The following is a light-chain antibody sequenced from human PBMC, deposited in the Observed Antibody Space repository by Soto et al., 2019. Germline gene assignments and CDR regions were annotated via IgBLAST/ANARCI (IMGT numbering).Light chain of an antibody. Sequence: EIVLTQSPGTLSLSSGERATLSCRASQTVSSSYLAWYQQKPGQAPRLLIYDASTRATGIPDRFSGSGSGTDFTLTISRLEPEDFAVYYCQQYGRSPRTFGQGTRWIS. CDR1: QTVSSSY. CDR3: QQYGRSPRT. V-gene: IGKV3-20*01. CDR2: DAS. J-gene: IGKJ1*01.